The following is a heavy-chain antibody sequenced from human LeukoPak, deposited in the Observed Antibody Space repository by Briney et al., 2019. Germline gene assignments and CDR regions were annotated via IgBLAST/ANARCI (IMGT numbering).Heavy chain of an antibody. Sequence: PGGSLRLSCGASGFSFSSYWMSWVRQAPGQGLEWVANIKEDGSEKRYVDSVKGRFTISRDNAKKSLYLEMNSLRAEDTAVYYCAKYSGGWSFEYWGQGTLVTVSS. D-gene: IGHD6-19*01. J-gene: IGHJ4*02. CDR2: IKEDGSEK. CDR3: AKYSGGWSFEY. CDR1: GFSFSSYW. V-gene: IGHV3-7*05.